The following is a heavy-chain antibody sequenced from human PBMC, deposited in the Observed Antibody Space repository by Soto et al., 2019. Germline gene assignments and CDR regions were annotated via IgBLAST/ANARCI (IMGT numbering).Heavy chain of an antibody. CDR1: GGSISSYY. CDR3: AGGGGRRAHLEYLSN. Sequence: SETLSLTCTVSGGSISSYYWSWIRQPPGKGLEWIGYIYYSGSTNYNPSLKSRVTISVDTSKNQFSLKLSSVTAADTAVYYCAGGGGRRAHLEYLSNGGKGPLVPVPS. CDR2: IYYSGST. D-gene: IGHD3-3*01. J-gene: IGHJ4*02. V-gene: IGHV4-59*01.